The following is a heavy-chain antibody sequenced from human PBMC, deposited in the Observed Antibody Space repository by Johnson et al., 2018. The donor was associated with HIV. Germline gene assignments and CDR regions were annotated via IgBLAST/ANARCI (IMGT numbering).Heavy chain of an antibody. CDR3: ARGMAAAPLWAFDI. CDR1: GFSVSNNY. V-gene: IGHV3-66*03. D-gene: IGHD6-13*01. Sequence: VQLVESGGGLIQPGGSLRLSCAVSGFSVSNNYMSWVRQAPGKGLEWVSVMYSGGRTYYADSVKGRFTIFRDTSKNTLYLQMNSRRAEDTAVYYCARGMAAAPLWAFDIWCQGTMVTVS. J-gene: IGHJ3*02. CDR2: MYSGGRT.